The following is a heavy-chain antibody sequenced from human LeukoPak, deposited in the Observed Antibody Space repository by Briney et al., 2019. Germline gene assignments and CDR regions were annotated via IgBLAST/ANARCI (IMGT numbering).Heavy chain of an antibody. CDR3: ARDPWRGYSSGWINYYYYGMDV. V-gene: IGHV3-30*04. D-gene: IGHD6-19*01. CDR1: GFTFSSYA. J-gene: IGHJ6*02. CDR2: ISYDGSNK. Sequence: GRSLRLSCAASGFTFSSYAMHWVRQAPGKGLEWVAVISYDGSNKYYADSVKGRFTISRDNSKNTLYLQMNSLRAEDTAVYYCARDPWRGYSSGWINYYYYGMDVWGQGTTVTVSS.